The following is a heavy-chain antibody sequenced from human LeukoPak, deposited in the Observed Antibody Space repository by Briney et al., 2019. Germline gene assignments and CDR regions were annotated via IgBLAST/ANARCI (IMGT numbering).Heavy chain of an antibody. CDR1: GGSISSKNYY. Sequence: SETLSLTCTVSGGSISSKNYYWGWIHQPPGKGLEWIGSIYYSGSTYYNPSLKSRVTISVDTSKNQFSLKMSSVTAADTAVYYCARHISSDYYYFDYWGQGTLVTVSS. J-gene: IGHJ4*02. CDR2: IYYSGST. CDR3: ARHISSDYYYFDY. V-gene: IGHV4-39*01. D-gene: IGHD3-22*01.